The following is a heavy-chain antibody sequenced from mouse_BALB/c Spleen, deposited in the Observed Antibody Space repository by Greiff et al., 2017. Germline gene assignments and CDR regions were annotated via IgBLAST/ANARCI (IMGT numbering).Heavy chain of an antibody. CDR1: GFTFSSFG. Sequence: DVHLVESGGGLVQPGGSRKLSCAASGFTFSSFGMHWVRQAPEKGLEWVAYISSGSSTIYYADTVKGRFTISRDNPKNTLFLQMTSLRSEDTAMYYCARHGNYNYAMDYWGQGTSVTVSS. D-gene: IGHD2-1*01. CDR2: ISSGSSTI. CDR3: ARHGNYNYAMDY. J-gene: IGHJ4*01. V-gene: IGHV5-17*02.